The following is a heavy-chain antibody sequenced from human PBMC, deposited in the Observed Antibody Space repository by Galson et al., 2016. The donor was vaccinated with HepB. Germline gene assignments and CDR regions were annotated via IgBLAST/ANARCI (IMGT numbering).Heavy chain of an antibody. Sequence: SLRLSCAASGFTFSTYAIHWVRQAPGKGLEWVAVISYDGSHKYYADSVRGRFTVSRDSSRDTVDLQMNNLRAEDTAMYFCARDLGVRGYGREPRDAYDLWGQGTMVSVSS. D-gene: IGHD3-10*01. CDR1: GFTFSTYA. J-gene: IGHJ3*01. CDR2: ISYDGSHK. CDR3: ARDLGVRGYGREPRDAYDL. V-gene: IGHV3-30*04.